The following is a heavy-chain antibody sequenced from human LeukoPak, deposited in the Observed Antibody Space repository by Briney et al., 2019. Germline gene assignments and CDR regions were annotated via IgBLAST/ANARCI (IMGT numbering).Heavy chain of an antibody. J-gene: IGHJ6*03. CDR1: GFTFSSYA. CDR3: AKGPSSILYYYYYYMDV. CDR2: ISGSGGST. D-gene: IGHD4-11*01. V-gene: IGHV3-23*01. Sequence: TGGSLRLSCAASGFTFSSYAMSWVRQAPGKGLEWVSAISGSGGSTYYADSVKGRFTISRDNSKNTLYLQMNSLRAEDTAVYYCAKGPSSILYYYYYYMDVWGKGTTVTVSS.